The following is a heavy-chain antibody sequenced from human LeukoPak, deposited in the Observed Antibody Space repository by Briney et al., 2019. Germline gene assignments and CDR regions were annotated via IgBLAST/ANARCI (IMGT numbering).Heavy chain of an antibody. CDR3: ARAIVVVPAAIGWFDP. CDR2: IYYSGST. D-gene: IGHD2-2*02. V-gene: IGHV4-59*01. CDR1: GGSISSYY. Sequence: SETLSLTCTVSGGSISSYYWSWIRQPPGKGLEWIGYIYYSGSTNYNPSLKSRVTISVDTSKNQFSLKLSSATAADAAVYYCARAIVVVPAAIGWFDPWGQGTLVTVSS. J-gene: IGHJ5*02.